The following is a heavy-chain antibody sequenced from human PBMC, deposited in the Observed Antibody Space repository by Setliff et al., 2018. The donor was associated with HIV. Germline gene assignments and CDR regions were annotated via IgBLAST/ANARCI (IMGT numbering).Heavy chain of an antibody. CDR1: GYTFISYA. Sequence: ASVKVSCKASGYTFISYAIHWVRQAPGQSLEWIGWITGGSGNTKYSEKFQGRVTLTRDTSASTAYMELSSLRSEDTAVYYCARKGSGSSFDFEYWGQGTLVTVS. V-gene: IGHV1-3*01. D-gene: IGHD3-10*01. CDR3: ARKGSGSSFDFEY. J-gene: IGHJ4*02. CDR2: ITGGSGNT.